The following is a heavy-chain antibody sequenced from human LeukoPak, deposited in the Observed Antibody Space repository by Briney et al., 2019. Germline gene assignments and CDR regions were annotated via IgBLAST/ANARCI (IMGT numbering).Heavy chain of an antibody. V-gene: IGHV3-48*03. CDR3: ATERGYYDPSDPIPGSFLAENFDY. CDR1: GFTLSNYE. Sequence: QAGGSLRLSCAAYGFTLSNYEMNWVRQAPGKGLEWVSYISSSGSTIYYADSVKGRFTISRDNSKNTLYLQMNSLRAEDTAVYYCATERGYYDPSDPIPGSFLAENFDYWGQGTLVTVSS. J-gene: IGHJ4*02. D-gene: IGHD3-22*01. CDR2: ISSSGSTI.